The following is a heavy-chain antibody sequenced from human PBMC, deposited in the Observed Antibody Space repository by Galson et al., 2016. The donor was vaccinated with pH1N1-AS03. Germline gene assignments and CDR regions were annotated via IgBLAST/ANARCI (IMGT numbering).Heavy chain of an antibody. CDR3: AGAPRGSGSSYYFDY. D-gene: IGHD6-6*01. CDR1: GFSFSDYY. J-gene: IGHJ4*02. Sequence: SLRLSCAASGFSFSDYYMNWIRQAPGKGPEWVAHINQDGSEKYYVDSVKGRFTISRDNAKNSLYLQMNSLRAEDTAVYYCAGAPRGSGSSYYFDYWGQGTLVTVSS. CDR2: INQDGSEK. V-gene: IGHV3-7*03.